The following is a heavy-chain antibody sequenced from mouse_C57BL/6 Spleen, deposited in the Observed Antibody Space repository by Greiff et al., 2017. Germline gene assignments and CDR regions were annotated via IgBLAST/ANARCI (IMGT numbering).Heavy chain of an antibody. CDR3: ARERLGFTTVVADY. D-gene: IGHD1-1*01. J-gene: IGHJ2*01. CDR2: IHPNSGST. V-gene: IGHV1-64*01. CDR1: GYTFTSYW. Sequence: QVQLQQPGAELVKPGASVKLSCKASGYTFTSYWMHWVKQRPGQGLEWIGMIHPNSGSTNYNEKFKSKATLTVDKSSSTAYMQLSSLTSEDSAVYYCARERLGFTTVVADYWGQGTTLTVSS.